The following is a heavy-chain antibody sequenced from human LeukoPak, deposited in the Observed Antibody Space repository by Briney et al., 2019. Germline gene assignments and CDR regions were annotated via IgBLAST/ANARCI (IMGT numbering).Heavy chain of an antibody. CDR1: GYSFTSYW. Sequence: GESLKISCKGSGYSFTSYWIGWVRQMPGKGLEWMGIIYPGDSDTRYSPSFQGQVTISADKSISTAYLQWSSLKASDTAMYYCARHGTVPEAQLWLLHYYYGMDVWGQGTTVTVSS. D-gene: IGHD5-18*01. CDR3: ARHGTVPEAQLWLLHYYYGMDV. V-gene: IGHV5-51*01. CDR2: IYPGDSDT. J-gene: IGHJ6*02.